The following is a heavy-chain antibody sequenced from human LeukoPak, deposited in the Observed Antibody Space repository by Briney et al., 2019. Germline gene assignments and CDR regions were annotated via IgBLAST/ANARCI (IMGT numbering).Heavy chain of an antibody. CDR2: IYWDDDK. Sequence: GSGPTPVKPPQTPTPTCTLSWFSLSTSGVGVGWIPPPPGKALAWVALIYWDDDKRYSPSLKSRLTITKDTSKNQVVLTMTNMDPVDTATYYCVVTMVRGVIASFDYWGQGTLVTVSS. V-gene: IGHV2-5*02. D-gene: IGHD3-10*01. CDR1: WFSLSTSGVG. J-gene: IGHJ4*02. CDR3: VVTMVRGVIASFDY.